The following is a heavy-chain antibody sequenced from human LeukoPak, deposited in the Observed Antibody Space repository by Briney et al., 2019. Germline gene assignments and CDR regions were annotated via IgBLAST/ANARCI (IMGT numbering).Heavy chain of an antibody. J-gene: IGHJ4*02. D-gene: IGHD3-9*01. V-gene: IGHV4-31*03. CDR3: ARLEGLTGYYDSPFEY. CDR1: GGSFSSGGYY. CDR2: IYYSGST. Sequence: SETLSLTCTVSGGSFSSGGYYWSWIRQHPGKGLEWIGCIYYSGSTYYNPSLKSRVTISIDTSKNQFSLKLSSVTAADTAVYYCARLEGLTGYYDSPFEYWGQGTLVTVSS.